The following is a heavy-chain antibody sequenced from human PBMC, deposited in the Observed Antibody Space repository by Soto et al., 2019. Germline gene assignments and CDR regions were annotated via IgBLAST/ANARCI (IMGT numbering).Heavy chain of an antibody. Sequence: EVQLVESGGGLVQPGGSLRLSCAASGFTVSSNYMSWVRQAPGKGLEWVSVIYSGGSTSYADSVKGRFTISRDNSKNTLYLQMNSLRAEETAVYYCARGGKGYSPEDYWGQGTLVTVSS. CDR3: ARGGKGYSPEDY. CDR1: GFTVSSNY. V-gene: IGHV3-66*01. CDR2: IYSGGST. J-gene: IGHJ4*02. D-gene: IGHD2-21*01.